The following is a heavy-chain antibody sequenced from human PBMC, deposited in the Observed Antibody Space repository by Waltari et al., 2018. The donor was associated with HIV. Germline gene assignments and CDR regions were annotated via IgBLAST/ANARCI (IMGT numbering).Heavy chain of an antibody. Sequence: LQLKESGAGLVKPSDTLSLTCAVSGASMRSKNYYWAWIRQSPGERLEWIATIYYTGDTYFVPSLKNRTSISVDSSKNLLSLSLASVTAADTAIYYCARQHAYTSDWFSQASFFNYWGPGTLVTVSS. D-gene: IGHD3-9*01. CDR2: IYYTGDT. CDR1: GASMRSKNYY. V-gene: IGHV4-39*01. J-gene: IGHJ1*01. CDR3: ARQHAYTSDWFSQASFFNY.